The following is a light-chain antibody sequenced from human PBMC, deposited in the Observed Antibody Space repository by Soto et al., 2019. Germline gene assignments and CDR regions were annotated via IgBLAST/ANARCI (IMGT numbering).Light chain of an antibody. CDR2: SHN. CDR3: AAWDDSLNAVV. J-gene: IGLJ2*01. Sequence: QSVLTQPPSASGTPGQRVVIPCSGSNSNIGSNSVNWYQLLPGSAPRFLMSSHNNQRPSGVPDRFSGSKSGTAASLAITGLQSDDEADYFCAAWDDSLNAVVFGGGTKLTVL. CDR1: NSNIGSNS. V-gene: IGLV1-44*01.